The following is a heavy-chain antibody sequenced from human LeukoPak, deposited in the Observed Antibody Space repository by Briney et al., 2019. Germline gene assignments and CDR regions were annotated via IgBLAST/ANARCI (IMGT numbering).Heavy chain of an antibody. D-gene: IGHD5-18*01. CDR3: VRDGYSYGYDFDY. CDR1: GFLFSDYE. Sequence: GGSLRLSCGASGFLFSDYEMNWVRQAPGKGLEWISYISTRGGTQYYAASVEGRFTISRDNAKNALYLQMNSLRVEDTAFYYCVRDGYSYGYDFDYWGQGTLVAVSP. J-gene: IGHJ4*02. V-gene: IGHV3-48*03. CDR2: ISTRGGTQ.